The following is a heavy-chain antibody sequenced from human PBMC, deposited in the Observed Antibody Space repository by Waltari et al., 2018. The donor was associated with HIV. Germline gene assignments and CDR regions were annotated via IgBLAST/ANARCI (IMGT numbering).Heavy chain of an antibody. CDR2: INSDGSIN. V-gene: IGHV3-74*01. CDR1: GFTFSSYW. J-gene: IGHJ1*01. D-gene: IGHD5-18*01. CDR3: AKGGTSGYTFGFGR. Sequence: EVQLVESGGGLVQPGGSLRLSCAASGFTFSSYWMHWVRQAPGKGLVWVSRINSDGSINSHADSVKGRFTISRDNARNTLYLQMNSLGAEDTAMYYCAKGGTSGYTFGFGRWGQGTLVTVSS.